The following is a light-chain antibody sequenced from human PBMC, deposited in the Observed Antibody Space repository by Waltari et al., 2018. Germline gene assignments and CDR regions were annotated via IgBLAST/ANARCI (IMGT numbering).Light chain of an antibody. V-gene: IGKV3-20*01. Sequence: IVLTQSPGTLSFSQGERATFSCRASQSVTTSSLAWYQQKPGQAPRLLIYGASSRATDIPDRFGGSGSGRDFTLTISRLEPEDFAVYYCQQYGSSTWTFGQGTKVEVK. CDR1: QSVTTSS. CDR2: GAS. CDR3: QQYGSSTWT. J-gene: IGKJ1*01.